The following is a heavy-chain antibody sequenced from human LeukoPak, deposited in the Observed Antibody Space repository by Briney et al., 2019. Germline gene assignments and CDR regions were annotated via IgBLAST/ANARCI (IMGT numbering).Heavy chain of an antibody. V-gene: IGHV3-48*01. J-gene: IGHJ3*02. D-gene: IGHD3-22*01. CDR3: ANSRQGESSGYRAFDI. CDR2: ISSSSTI. Sequence: PGGSLRLSCAASGFTFSSYSMNWVRQAPGKGLEWVSYISSSSTIYYADSVKGRFTISRDNSKNTLYLQMNSLRAEDTAVYYCANSRQGESSGYRAFDIWGRGTTVTVSS. CDR1: GFTFSSYS.